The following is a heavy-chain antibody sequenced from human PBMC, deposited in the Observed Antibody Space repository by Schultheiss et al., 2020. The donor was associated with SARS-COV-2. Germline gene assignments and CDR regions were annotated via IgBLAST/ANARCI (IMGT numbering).Heavy chain of an antibody. V-gene: IGHV5-51*01. CDR2: IYPGDSDT. CDR1: GYSFTTYW. J-gene: IGHJ4*02. D-gene: IGHD4-11*01. CDR3: AVTVTTVY. Sequence: GESLKISCKGSGYSFTTYWIGWVRQMPGKGLEWMGIIYPGDSDTRYRPSFQGQVTISADKSTSTAYLQWRSLKASDTAMYYCAVTVTTVYWGQGTLVTSPQ.